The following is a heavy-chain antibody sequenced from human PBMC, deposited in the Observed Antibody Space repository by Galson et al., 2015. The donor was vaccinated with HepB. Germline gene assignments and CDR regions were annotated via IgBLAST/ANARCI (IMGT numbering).Heavy chain of an antibody. Sequence: SVKVSCKASGYTFTGYYMHWVRQAPGQGLEWMGWINPNSGGTNYAQKFQGRVTMTRDTSISTAYMELSRLRSDDTAVYYCARDLGGMVVVPAAIPPAYWGQGTLVTVSS. J-gene: IGHJ4*02. D-gene: IGHD2-2*02. CDR1: GYTFTGYY. CDR3: ARDLGGMVVVPAAIPPAY. V-gene: IGHV1-2*02. CDR2: INPNSGGT.